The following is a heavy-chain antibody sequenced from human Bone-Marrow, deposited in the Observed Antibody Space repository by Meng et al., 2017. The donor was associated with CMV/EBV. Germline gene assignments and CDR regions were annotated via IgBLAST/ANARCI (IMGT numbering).Heavy chain of an antibody. V-gene: IGHV3-74*01. J-gene: IGHJ6*02. CDR1: GFTFSTYW. CDR3: ARFVSYMITFGGVYYYGMDV. D-gene: IGHD3-16*01. Sequence: GESLKISCAASGFTFSTYWMHWVRQAPGKGLVWVSRINSDGSNTSYADSVKGRFTISRDNAKHTLYLQMNSLRAEDTAVYYCARFVSYMITFGGVYYYGMDVWGQGTTVTVSS. CDR2: INSDGSNT.